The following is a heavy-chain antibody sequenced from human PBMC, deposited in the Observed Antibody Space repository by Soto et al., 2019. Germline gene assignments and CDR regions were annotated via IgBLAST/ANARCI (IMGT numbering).Heavy chain of an antibody. CDR2: INPYSGGA. J-gene: IGHJ5*02. CDR1: GYTFTGYF. Sequence: GASVKVSCKASGYTFTGYFMHLVRQAPGQGLEWMGWINPYSGGADYAQSFQGRVTMTRDTSISTVYKELSRLRFDDTAVYYCARVIRGAYYNSPLDTWGQGTVVTVSS. CDR3: ARVIRGAYYNSPLDT. D-gene: IGHD3-10*01. V-gene: IGHV1-2*02.